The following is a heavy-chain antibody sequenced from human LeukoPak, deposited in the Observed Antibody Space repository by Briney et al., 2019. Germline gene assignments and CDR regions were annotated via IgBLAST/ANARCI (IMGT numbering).Heavy chain of an antibody. Sequence: SETLSLTCTVSGDSVSSGRDYWTWIRQPPGKGLEWIGYVYYSGNTTYNPSLKSRVTISVDTSENQFSLKLSSVTAADTAIYYCARNKYDTSGPFDYWGQGTLVTVSS. J-gene: IGHJ4*02. CDR1: GDSVSSGRDY. D-gene: IGHD3-22*01. CDR3: ARNKYDTSGPFDY. V-gene: IGHV4-61*01. CDR2: VYYSGNT.